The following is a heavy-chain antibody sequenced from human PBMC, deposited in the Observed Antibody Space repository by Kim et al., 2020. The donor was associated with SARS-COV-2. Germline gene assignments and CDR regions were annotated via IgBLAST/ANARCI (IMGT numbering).Heavy chain of an antibody. D-gene: IGHD2-15*01. J-gene: IGHJ5*02. Sequence: GGSLRLSCAASGFTFSSHSMAWVRQAPGKALEWVSSISSGSDYIHYADSVKGRFTISRDNAKNSLYLQLNSLRAEDTAVYYCVGCSGGRCLSNWLDPWGRGALVTVSS. CDR3: VGCSGGRCLSNWLDP. CDR1: GFTFSSHS. CDR2: ISSGSDYI. V-gene: IGHV3-21*01.